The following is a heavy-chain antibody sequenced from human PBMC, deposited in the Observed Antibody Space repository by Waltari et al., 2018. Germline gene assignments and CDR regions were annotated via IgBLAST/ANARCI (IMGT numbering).Heavy chain of an antibody. V-gene: IGHV3-30*01. D-gene: IGHD6-25*01. Sequence: QVQLVESGGGVVRPGRSLRLSCAAPGLIFSNHIIHWVRQAPGKGLEWVAAISNDGSIYYAESVKGRFTIAGDNSKTIVYLQLNSLRDEDTSIYYCAREGGSSGYAGYFDSWGPGTLVTVSS. J-gene: IGHJ4*02. CDR1: GLIFSNHI. CDR3: AREGGSSGYAGYFDS. CDR2: ISNDGSI.